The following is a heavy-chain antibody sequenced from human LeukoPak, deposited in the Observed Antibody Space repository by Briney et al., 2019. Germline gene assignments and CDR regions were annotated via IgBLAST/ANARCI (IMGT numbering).Heavy chain of an antibody. CDR1: GFTFDDYG. Sequence: PGGSLRLSCAASGFTFDDYGMSWVRQAPGKGLEWVSGINWNGGSTVYADSVKGRFTISRDNAKNSLYLQMNSLRAEDAALYHCARVRGYCSSTSCGNLDYWGQGTLVTVSS. J-gene: IGHJ4*02. CDR2: INWNGGST. V-gene: IGHV3-20*01. D-gene: IGHD2-2*01. CDR3: ARVRGYCSSTSCGNLDY.